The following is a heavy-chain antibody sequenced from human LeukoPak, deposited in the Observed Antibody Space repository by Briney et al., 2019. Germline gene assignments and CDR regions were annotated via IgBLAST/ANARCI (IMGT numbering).Heavy chain of an antibody. CDR1: GFTFSAYA. Sequence: QPGGSLRLSCATSGFTFSAYAVHWVRQAPGKGLEWVAITSYDGANKYYADSVKGRFTVSRDNSKDALYLQMNSLKDEDTALYYCARALNTDFYDNTNYYPAGYWGQGTLVTVSS. D-gene: IGHD3-22*01. CDR3: ARALNTDFYDNTNYYPAGY. CDR2: TSYDGANK. J-gene: IGHJ4*02. V-gene: IGHV3-30*04.